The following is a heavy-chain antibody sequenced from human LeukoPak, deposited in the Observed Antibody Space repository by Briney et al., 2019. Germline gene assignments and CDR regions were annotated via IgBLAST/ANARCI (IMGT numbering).Heavy chain of an antibody. CDR2: ISSEGSIT. D-gene: IGHD4-17*01. Sequence: PGGSLRLSCAASGFTFNNYWMHWVRQAPGKGLVWVSRISSEGSITNYADSVQGRFTISRDNAKNTLFLQMNSLRAEDTAVYYCARDYVPDYGDPSNFDYWGQGTLVTVSS. CDR3: ARDYVPDYGDPSNFDY. CDR1: GFTFNNYW. V-gene: IGHV3-74*01. J-gene: IGHJ4*02.